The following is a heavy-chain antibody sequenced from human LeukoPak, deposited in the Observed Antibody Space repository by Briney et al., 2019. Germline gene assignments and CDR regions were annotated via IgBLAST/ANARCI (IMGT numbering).Heavy chain of an antibody. CDR3: ARHDNSGYHRFDY. V-gene: IGHV3-21*01. Sequence: GGSLRLSCAASGFTFSSYSMNWVRQAPGKGLEWVSSISSSSSYIYYADSVKGRFTISRDNAKNSLYLQMDSLRAEDTAVYYCARHDNSGYHRFDYWGQGTLVTVSS. CDR2: ISSSSSYI. J-gene: IGHJ4*02. D-gene: IGHD3-22*01. CDR1: GFTFSSYS.